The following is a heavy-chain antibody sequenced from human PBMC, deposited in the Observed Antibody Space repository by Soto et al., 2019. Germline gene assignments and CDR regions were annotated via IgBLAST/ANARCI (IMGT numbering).Heavy chain of an antibody. CDR3: ATKDNGKYYFEF. V-gene: IGHV4-28*01. Sequence: QVQLQESGPGLVKPSDTLSLTCGVSGYSISSDNCWVWIRQPPGKGLEWIGYIHYSGFTYSNPSLKSRLTMSVDTSKNQFSMKLSSVTAVDTAVYYCATKDNGKYYFEFWGQGALVTVSS. D-gene: IGHD1-26*01. J-gene: IGHJ4*02. CDR1: GYSISSDNC. CDR2: IHYSGFT.